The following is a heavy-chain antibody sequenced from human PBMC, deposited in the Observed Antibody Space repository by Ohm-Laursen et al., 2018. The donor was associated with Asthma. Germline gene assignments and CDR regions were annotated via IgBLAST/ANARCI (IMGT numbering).Heavy chain of an antibody. CDR1: GFTFDDYA. V-gene: IGHV3-9*01. Sequence: SLRLSCAATGFTFDDYAMHWVRQAPGKGLEWVSGISWNSGSIGYADSVKGRFTISRDSAKNSLYLQMNSLRAEDTALYYCAKIVEGSSGFDYWGQGTLVTVSS. CDR3: AKIVEGSSGFDY. D-gene: IGHD6-6*01. J-gene: IGHJ4*02. CDR2: ISWNSGSI.